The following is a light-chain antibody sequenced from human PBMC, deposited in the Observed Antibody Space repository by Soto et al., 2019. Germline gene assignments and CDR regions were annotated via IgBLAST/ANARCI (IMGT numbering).Light chain of an antibody. J-gene: IGKJ4*01. CDR2: GAS. Sequence: EIVLTQSPGTLSFSPGERAILSCRAIQSVTSGYFAWYQQKPGQPPRLLIYGASSRATGIADRFSGSGSGTDFTLTLSRLETEDFAVYYCQKYGISPLTFGGGTKLEIK. V-gene: IGKV3-20*01. CDR1: QSVTSGY. CDR3: QKYGISPLT.